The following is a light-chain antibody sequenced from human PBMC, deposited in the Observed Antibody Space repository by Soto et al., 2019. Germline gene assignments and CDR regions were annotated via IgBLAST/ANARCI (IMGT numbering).Light chain of an antibody. CDR3: QQYNSYLYT. CDR2: DAS. J-gene: IGKJ2*01. CDR1: QSISRW. Sequence: DIQMTQSPSTLSASVGDRVTITCRASQSISRWFAWYQQKPGKAPQLLIYDASSLESGVPSRFSGSGSGTEFTLTISSLQPDDFATYYCQQYNSYLYTFGQGTKLEIK. V-gene: IGKV1-5*01.